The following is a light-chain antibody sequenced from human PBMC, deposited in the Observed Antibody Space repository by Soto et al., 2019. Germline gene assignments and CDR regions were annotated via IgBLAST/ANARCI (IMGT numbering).Light chain of an antibody. CDR3: QQYKSYRWT. CDR2: KAS. J-gene: IGKJ1*01. CDR1: QSISSW. Sequence: DNHMTQSPSTLSASVGDRVTITCRASQSISSWLAWYQQKPGKAPNLLIYKASSLRSGVPSRFSGSGSGTEFTLTISSLQPDDSGTYYCQQYKSYRWTCGPGTKLDI. V-gene: IGKV1-5*03.